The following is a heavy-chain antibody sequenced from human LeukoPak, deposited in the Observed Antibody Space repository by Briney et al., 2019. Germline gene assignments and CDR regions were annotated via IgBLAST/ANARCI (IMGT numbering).Heavy chain of an antibody. Sequence: ASVKVSCKASGYTFTSYGISWVRQAPGQGLEWMGWISAYNGKTNYAQKLKGRVTMTTDTSTSTAYMELRSLRSDDTAVYYCARDWYYDFWSGYYGDHDHNKFDPWGQGTLVTVSS. J-gene: IGHJ5*02. D-gene: IGHD3-3*01. CDR3: ARDWYYDFWSGYYGDHDHNKFDP. V-gene: IGHV1-18*01. CDR2: ISAYNGKT. CDR1: GYTFTSYG.